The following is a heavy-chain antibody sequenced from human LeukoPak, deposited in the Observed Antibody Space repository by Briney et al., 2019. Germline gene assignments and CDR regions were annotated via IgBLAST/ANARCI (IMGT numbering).Heavy chain of an antibody. CDR3: ARVVDKSYYYYMDV. V-gene: IGHV3-30-3*01. J-gene: IGHJ6*03. CDR2: ISYDGSNK. D-gene: IGHD5-24*01. Sequence: GGSLRLSCAASGFTFSSYAMHWVRQAPGKGLEWVAVISYDGSNKYYADSVKGRFTISRDNSKNTLYLQMNSLRAEDTAVYYCARVVDKSYYYYMDVWGKGTTVTVSS. CDR1: GFTFSSYA.